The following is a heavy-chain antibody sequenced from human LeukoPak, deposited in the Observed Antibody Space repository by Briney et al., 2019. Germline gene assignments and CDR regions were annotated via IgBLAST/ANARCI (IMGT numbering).Heavy chain of an antibody. CDR3: ARDLRCGSGGSCYSQYYFDY. CDR2: IYTSGST. J-gene: IGHJ4*02. Sequence: SETLSLTCTVSGGSISSYYWSWIRQPAGKGLEWIGRIYTSGSTNYNPSLKSRVTMSVDTSKNQFSLKLSSVTAADTAVYYCARDLRCGSGGSCYSQYYFDYWGQGTLVTVFS. D-gene: IGHD2-15*01. CDR1: GGSISSYY. V-gene: IGHV4-4*07.